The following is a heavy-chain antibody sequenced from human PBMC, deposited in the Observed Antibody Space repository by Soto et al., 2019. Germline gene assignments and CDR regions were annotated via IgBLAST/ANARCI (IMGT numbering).Heavy chain of an antibody. D-gene: IGHD4-17*01. J-gene: IGHJ2*01. CDR3: ASGIDGDYDPGHFDL. CDR1: GFTFSSYW. Sequence: EVQLVESGGGLVQPGGSLRLSCAASGFTFSSYWMHWVCQAPGKGLVWVSRINSDGSSTSYADSVKGRFTISRDNAKNTRYLQMNSLRAEDTAVYYCASGIDGDYDPGHFDLWGRGTLVTVSS. V-gene: IGHV3-74*01. CDR2: INSDGSST.